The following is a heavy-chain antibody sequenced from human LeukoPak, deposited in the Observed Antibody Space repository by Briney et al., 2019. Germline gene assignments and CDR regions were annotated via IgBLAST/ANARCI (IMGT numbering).Heavy chain of an antibody. D-gene: IGHD3-10*01. CDR2: ISWNSGSI. J-gene: IGHJ4*02. CDR1: GFTFDDYA. Sequence: GGSLRLSCAASGFTFDDYAMHWVRQAPGKGLEWVSGISWNSGSIGYADSVKGRFTISRDNSKNTLYLDMDTLTPEDTAVYFCARDSLGSGTYYWGQGTLVTVSS. CDR3: ARDSLGSGTYY. V-gene: IGHV3-9*01.